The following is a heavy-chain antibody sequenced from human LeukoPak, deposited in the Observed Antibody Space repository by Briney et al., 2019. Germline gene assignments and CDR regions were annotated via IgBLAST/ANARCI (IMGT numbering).Heavy chain of an antibody. CDR3: ARDLSSTPYWELDY. D-gene: IGHD1-26*01. J-gene: IGHJ4*02. CDR2: ITPDSGDT. Sequence: ASVKVSCKATGYIFTFYHIHWVPQAPGQEPEWMGRITPDSGDTNYALQFQGRVTMTRDTSINTAYMDLSRLTSDDTAVNYCARDLSSTPYWELDYWGQGTLVTVSS. V-gene: IGHV1-2*06. CDR1: GYIFTFYH.